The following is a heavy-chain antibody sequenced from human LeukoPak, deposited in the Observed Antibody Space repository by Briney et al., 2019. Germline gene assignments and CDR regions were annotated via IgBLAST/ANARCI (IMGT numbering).Heavy chain of an antibody. CDR3: AVSIGARPLPDY. V-gene: IGHV3-20*04. J-gene: IGHJ4*02. Sequence: GGSLRLSCAASGFMFDDYGMSWVRQAPGKGLEWVSGINWNGGRTGYADSVKGRFTISRDNAKNSLYLQMNSLRAEDTALYYCAVSIGARPLPDYWGQGTLVSVSS. D-gene: IGHD6-6*01. CDR1: GFMFDDYG. CDR2: INWNGGRT.